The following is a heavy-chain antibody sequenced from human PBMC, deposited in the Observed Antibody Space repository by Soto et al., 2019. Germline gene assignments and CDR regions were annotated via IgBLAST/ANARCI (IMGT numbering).Heavy chain of an antibody. CDR3: ARLSTSAGRRDLAC. J-gene: IGHJ4*02. CDR2: MNQDGSES. V-gene: IGHV3-7*01. Sequence: EVQLVESGGGLVQPGGSLRLSCAASGFSLSSDWMRWVRQAPGKGLEWVANMNQDGSESDYVGSVKGRFTFTRDNAKNSLYLQMNSLRAEDTAVYYCARLSTSAGRRDLACWGQGTLVTVSS. CDR1: GFSLSSDW.